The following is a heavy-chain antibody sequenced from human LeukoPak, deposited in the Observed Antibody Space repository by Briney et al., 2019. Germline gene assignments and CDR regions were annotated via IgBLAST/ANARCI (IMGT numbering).Heavy chain of an antibody. CDR3: ARGIRRTYCSGTSCQVWFDP. V-gene: IGHV4-59*12. Sequence: SETLSLTCTVSGGSISSYYWSWIRQPPGKGLEWIGYIYYSGSTNYNPSLKSRVTISVDTSKNQFSLKLSSVTAADTAVYYCARGIRRTYCSGTSCQVWFDPWGQGTLVTVSS. CDR2: IYYSGST. D-gene: IGHD2-2*01. CDR1: GGSISSYY. J-gene: IGHJ5*02.